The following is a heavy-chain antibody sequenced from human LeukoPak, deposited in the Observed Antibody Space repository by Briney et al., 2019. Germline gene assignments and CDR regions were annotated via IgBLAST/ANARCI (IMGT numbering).Heavy chain of an antibody. CDR3: ARGHMDSSGSYYFDY. Sequence: PSETLSLTCTVSGGSISSYYWSWIRQPPGKGLEWIGYIYYSGSTNYNPSLKSRVTISVDTSENQFSLKLSSVTAADTAVYYCARGHMDSSGSYYFDYWGQGTLVTVSS. V-gene: IGHV4-59*01. CDR2: IYYSGST. CDR1: GGSISSYY. J-gene: IGHJ4*02. D-gene: IGHD3-22*01.